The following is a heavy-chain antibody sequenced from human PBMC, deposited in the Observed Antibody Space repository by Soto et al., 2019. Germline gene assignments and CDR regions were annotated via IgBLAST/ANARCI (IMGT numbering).Heavy chain of an antibody. Sequence: LRLSCASSGFTFSIYEMNWVRQAPGKGLEWVSYISSSGSTIYYADSVKGRFTISRDNAKNSLYLQMNSLRAEDTAVYYCARVVGVGFVIPTSWFAPSVQGTLVTVSS. D-gene: IGHD3-3*01. CDR1: GFTFSIYE. CDR3: ARVVGVGFVIPTSWFAP. J-gene: IGHJ5*02. V-gene: IGHV3-48*03. CDR2: ISSSGSTI.